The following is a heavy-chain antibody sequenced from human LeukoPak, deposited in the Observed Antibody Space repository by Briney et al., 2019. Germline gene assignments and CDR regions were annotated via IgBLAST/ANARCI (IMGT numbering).Heavy chain of an antibody. CDR3: ARLKSVSKARYYYYYYGMDV. CDR2: IYYSGST. D-gene: IGHD6-6*01. Sequence: SETLSLTCTVSGGSISSYYWSWIRQPPGKGLEWIGYIYYSGSTNYNPSLKSRVTISVDTSKNQFSLKLSSVTAADTAVYYCARLKSVSKARYYYYYYGMDVWGQGTTVTVSS. V-gene: IGHV4-59*08. CDR1: GGSISSYY. J-gene: IGHJ6*02.